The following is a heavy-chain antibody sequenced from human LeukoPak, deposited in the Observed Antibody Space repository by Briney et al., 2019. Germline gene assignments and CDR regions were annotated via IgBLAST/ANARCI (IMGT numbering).Heavy chain of an antibody. Sequence: PSETLSLTCAVYGGSFSGYYWSWIRQPPGKGLEWIGEINHSGSTNYNPSLKSRVTISVDTSKNQFSLKLSSVTAADTAVYYCARRVRFGDDWVFDYWGQGALVTVSS. CDR1: GGSFSGYY. V-gene: IGHV4-34*01. D-gene: IGHD3-3*01. CDR2: INHSGST. CDR3: ARRVRFGDDWVFDY. J-gene: IGHJ4*02.